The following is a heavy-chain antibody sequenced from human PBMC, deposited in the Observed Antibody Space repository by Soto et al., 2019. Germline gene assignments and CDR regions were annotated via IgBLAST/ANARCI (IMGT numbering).Heavy chain of an antibody. J-gene: IGHJ5*02. Sequence: QVQLVQSGAEVKKPGSSVKVSCKASGGTFSSYGISWVRQAPGQGLEWMGGIIPVFGTTSYAQKFLGRVTITADESTNTAYMELSSLRSEDTAVYYCASQISGSYFPEQNWFDPWGQGTLVTVSS. CDR1: GGTFSSYG. CDR2: IIPVFGTT. V-gene: IGHV1-69*01. D-gene: IGHD3-10*01. CDR3: ASQISGSYFPEQNWFDP.